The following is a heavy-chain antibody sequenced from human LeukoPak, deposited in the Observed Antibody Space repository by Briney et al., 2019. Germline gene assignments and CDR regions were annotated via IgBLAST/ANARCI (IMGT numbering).Heavy chain of an antibody. CDR2: IKPDSGGT. J-gene: IGHJ4*02. D-gene: IGHD3-3*01. CDR1: GYTFTGYF. CDR3: AAGLRFLEWLR. Sequence: ASVKVSCKASGYTFTGYFMHWVRQVPGQGLEWMGRIKPDSGGTNYAQKFQGRVTMTRDTSTSTAYMELSRLRSDDTAVYYCAAGLRFLEWLRGGQGTLVTVSS. V-gene: IGHV1-2*06.